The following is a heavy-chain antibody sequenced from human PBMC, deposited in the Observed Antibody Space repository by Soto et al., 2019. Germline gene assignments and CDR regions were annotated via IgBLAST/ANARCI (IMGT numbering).Heavy chain of an antibody. CDR1: GYMFTTYG. V-gene: IGHV1-18*04. J-gene: IGHJ4*02. CDR2: ISAYNGNK. Sequence: QVQLVQSGGEVKKPGASVEVSCRTSGYMFTTYGMSWVRQAPGQGLEWMAWISAYNGNKKYAQKFQGRVTMTTDTSPSTGPMELRNLTSDEPGTYFCARTGGGMAARPLEYWGQGTLVTVSS. D-gene: IGHD6-6*01. CDR3: ARTGGGMAARPLEY.